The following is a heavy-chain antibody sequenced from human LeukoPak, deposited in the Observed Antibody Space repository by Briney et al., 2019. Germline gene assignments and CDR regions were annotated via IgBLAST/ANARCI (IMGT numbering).Heavy chain of an antibody. Sequence: PSETLSLTCSVSGDSIGSYYWTWIRQSAGKGLEWIGEIDHRGSSNYNPPLKSRATISVDTSKNHFSLSLTSVTAADTAVYYCATRSSTLAAARCFDDWGQGTVVTVSS. V-gene: IGHV4-34*01. CDR2: IDHRGSS. D-gene: IGHD6-6*01. CDR3: ATRSSTLAAARCFDD. CDR1: GDSIGSYY. J-gene: IGHJ4*03.